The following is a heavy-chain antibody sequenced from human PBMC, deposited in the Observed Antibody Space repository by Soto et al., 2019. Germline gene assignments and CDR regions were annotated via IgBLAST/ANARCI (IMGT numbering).Heavy chain of an antibody. CDR3: ARVGSSYTYYGMDV. V-gene: IGHV3-30-3*01. J-gene: IGHJ6*02. CDR1: GFTFSSYA. CDR2: ISYDGSNK. D-gene: IGHD1-1*01. Sequence: VGSLRLSCAASGFTFSSYAMHWVRQAPGKVLEWVAVISYDGSNKYYADSWKVRFTISRDNSKNTLYLQMNSLRAEEKAVYYCARVGSSYTYYGMDVWGQGTKVT.